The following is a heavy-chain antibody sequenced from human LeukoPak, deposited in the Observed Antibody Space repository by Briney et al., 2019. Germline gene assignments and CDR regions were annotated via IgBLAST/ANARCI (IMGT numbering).Heavy chain of an antibody. D-gene: IGHD4-23*01. Sequence: PGGSLRLSCAASGFTFSSYSMNWVRQAPGKGLEWVSSISSSSTNIYYADSVKGRFTISGDNTKNSLYLQMNSLRAEDTAVYYCASLSLRWLDNWGQGTLVTVSS. CDR3: ASLSLRWLDN. V-gene: IGHV3-21*01. CDR2: ISSSSTNI. J-gene: IGHJ4*02. CDR1: GFTFSSYS.